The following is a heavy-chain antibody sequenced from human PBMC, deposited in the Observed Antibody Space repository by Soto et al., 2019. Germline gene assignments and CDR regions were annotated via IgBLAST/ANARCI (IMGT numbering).Heavy chain of an antibody. CDR1: GFSFSSYG. D-gene: IGHD3-3*01. J-gene: IGHJ4*02. Sequence: QVHLVESGGGVVQPGGSLRLSCAASGFSFSSYGMHWVRQAPDKGLEWVAVIVYDGSKEFYADSVKGRFSISRDNSKNTLHLQMNSLRDEDTAVYYCAKDPTDGVSPRKEVPGFDYWGQGSLVAVSS. CDR2: IVYDGSKE. CDR3: AKDPTDGVSPRKEVPGFDY. V-gene: IGHV3-30*18.